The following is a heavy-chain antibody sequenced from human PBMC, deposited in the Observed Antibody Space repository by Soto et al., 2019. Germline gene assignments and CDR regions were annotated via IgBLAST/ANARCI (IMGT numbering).Heavy chain of an antibody. CDR1: GFTFNNSG. CDR2: ISYDGSEK. Sequence: GGSLRLSCRVSGFTFNNSGMHWVRQSPGKGLEWMAVISYDGSEKHYADSMKGRLTISRDNSKDTLHLQMNSLRAEDTAIYFCVKDRVPGAYGHYYGMDVWGQGTTVTVSS. J-gene: IGHJ6*02. D-gene: IGHD5-12*01. V-gene: IGHV3-30*18. CDR3: VKDRVPGAYGHYYGMDV.